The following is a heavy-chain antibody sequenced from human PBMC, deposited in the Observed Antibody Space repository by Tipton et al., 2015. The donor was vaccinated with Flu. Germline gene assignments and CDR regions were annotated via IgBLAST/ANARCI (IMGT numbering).Heavy chain of an antibody. J-gene: IGHJ3*02. D-gene: IGHD3-22*01. CDR1: GYSFTNYG. V-gene: IGHV1-18*04. CDR2: SSPYDGNT. CDR3: ARGWLEDAFDI. Sequence: QVQLVQSGAEVKKPGASVKVSCKTSGYSFTNYGISWVRQAPGQGLEWLGWSSPYDGNTNYAQNLLGRVTMATDTSTSTAYMELKSLISDDTAVYFCARGWLEDAFDIWGQGIMVTVSS.